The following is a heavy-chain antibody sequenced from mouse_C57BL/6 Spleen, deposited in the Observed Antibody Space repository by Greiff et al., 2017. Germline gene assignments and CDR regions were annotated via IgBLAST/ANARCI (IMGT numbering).Heavy chain of an antibody. CDR2: FYPRSGNT. D-gene: IGHD1-1*01. Sequence: VQRVESGAELARPGASVKLSCKASGYTFTSYGISWVKQRTGKGLAWIGEFYPRSGNTYYNEKFKGKATLTADKSSSTAYMELRSLTSEDSAVYDCAREDYYSRRPSSGCFDVWGTGTTVTVSS. CDR1: GYTFTSYG. J-gene: IGHJ1*03. V-gene: IGHV1-81*01. CDR3: AREDYYSRRPSSGCFDV.